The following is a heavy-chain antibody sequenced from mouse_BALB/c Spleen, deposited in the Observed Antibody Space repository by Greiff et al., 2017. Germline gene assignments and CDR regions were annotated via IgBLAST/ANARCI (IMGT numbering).Heavy chain of an antibody. Sequence: DVKLVESGGGLVQPGGSRKLSCAASGFTFSSFGMHWVRQAPEKGLEWVAYISSGSSTIYYADTVKGRFTISRDNPKNTLFLQMTSLRSEDTAMYYCARYPHYYGSRSYAMDYWGQGTSVTVSS. V-gene: IGHV5-17*02. J-gene: IGHJ4*01. CDR3: ARYPHYYGSRSYAMDY. D-gene: IGHD1-1*01. CDR1: GFTFSSFG. CDR2: ISSGSSTI.